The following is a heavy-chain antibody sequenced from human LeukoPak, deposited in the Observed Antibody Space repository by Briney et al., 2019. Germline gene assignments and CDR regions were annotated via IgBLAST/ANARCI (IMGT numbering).Heavy chain of an antibody. CDR3: ARGLSRHVASEGY. CDR1: GYTFTSYD. CDR2: MNPNSGNT. D-gene: IGHD2-15*01. V-gene: IGHV1-8*01. J-gene: IGHJ4*02. Sequence: ASVKVSCKASGYTFTSYDINWVRQATGQGLECMGWMNPNSGNTGYAQKFQGRVTMTRNTSISTAYMELSSLRSEDTAVYYCARGLSRHVASEGYWGQGTLVTVSS.